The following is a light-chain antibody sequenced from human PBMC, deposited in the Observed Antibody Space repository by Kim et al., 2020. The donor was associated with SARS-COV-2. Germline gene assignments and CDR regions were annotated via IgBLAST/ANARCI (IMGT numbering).Light chain of an antibody. J-gene: IGLJ1*01. CDR3: SSYTRLTTSYV. Sequence: SITRACTGTSSDVAEYNYVSWYQQRPGQAPKRIIFDVSNRPSGVSNRFSGSKSGNTASLTISGLQAEDEADYYCSSYTRLTTSYVFGTGTKVTVL. V-gene: IGLV2-14*03. CDR2: DVS. CDR1: SSDVAEYNY.